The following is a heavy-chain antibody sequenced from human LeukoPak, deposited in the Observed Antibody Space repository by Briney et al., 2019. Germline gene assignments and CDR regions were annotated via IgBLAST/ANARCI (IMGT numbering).Heavy chain of an antibody. D-gene: IGHD1-1*01. CDR3: ANDYHWLIEY. CDR2: ISSDGSKK. J-gene: IGHJ4*02. CDR1: LYTFCIYF. V-gene: IGHV3-30-3*02. Sequence: RGSLRLSCAAPLYTFCIYFAYSVRQAPGKGLEWVAIISSDGSKKYYADSVKGRFTISRDNSKNTLYLHMDSLRGEDTAVYYCANDYHWLIEYRGQGTLVTVSS.